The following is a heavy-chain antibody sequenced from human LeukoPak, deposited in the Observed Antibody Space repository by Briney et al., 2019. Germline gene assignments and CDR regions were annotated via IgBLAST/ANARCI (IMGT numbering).Heavy chain of an antibody. J-gene: IGHJ4*02. V-gene: IGHV6-1*01. D-gene: IGHD1-1*01. Sequence: SQTLSLTCAISGDSVSRHDLTWDSVRQSPSRGLEWLGRTFYRSKWYNDYAVSVKSRITVSPDTSKNQFSLHLNSVTPEDTAVYYCVRSYDWVFDYWGQGTRVTVSS. CDR2: TFYRSKWYN. CDR1: GDSVSRHDLT. CDR3: VRSYDWVFDY.